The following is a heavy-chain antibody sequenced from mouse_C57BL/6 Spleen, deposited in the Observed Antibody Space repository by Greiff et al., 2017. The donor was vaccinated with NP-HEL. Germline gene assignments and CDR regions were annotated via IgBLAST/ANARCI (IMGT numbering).Heavy chain of an antibody. CDR1: GYSITSGYY. J-gene: IGHJ3*01. Sequence: ESGPGLVKPSQSLSLTCSVTGYSITSGYYWNWIRQFPGNKLEWMGYISYDGSNNYNPSLKNRISITRDTSKNQFFLKLNSVTTEDTATYYCARDGLGPFAYWGQGTLVTVSA. D-gene: IGHD4-1*01. CDR3: ARDGLGPFAY. V-gene: IGHV3-6*01. CDR2: ISYDGSN.